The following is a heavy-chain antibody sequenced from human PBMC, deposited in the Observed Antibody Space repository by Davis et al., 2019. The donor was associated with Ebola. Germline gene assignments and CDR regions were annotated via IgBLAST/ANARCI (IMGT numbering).Heavy chain of an antibody. CDR1: GFTFSSYS. Sequence: GESLKISCAASGFTFSSYSMNWVRQAPGKGLEWVSSISSSSSYIYYADSVKGRFTISRDNAKNSLYLQMNSLRAEDTAVYYCARGRGYSYGYLAYYYGMDVWGQGTTVTVSS. J-gene: IGHJ6*02. D-gene: IGHD5-18*01. CDR3: ARGRGYSYGYLAYYYGMDV. V-gene: IGHV3-21*01. CDR2: ISSSSSYI.